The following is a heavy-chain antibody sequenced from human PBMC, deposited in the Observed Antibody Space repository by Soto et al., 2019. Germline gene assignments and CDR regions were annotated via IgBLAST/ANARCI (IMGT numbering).Heavy chain of an antibody. CDR3: ARSIRGARRFNGMDV. V-gene: IGHV2-70*13. J-gene: IGHJ6*02. CDR1: GFSLTSPGMC. CDR2: IERDDDDK. D-gene: IGHD1-26*01. Sequence: SGPTLLNPTETLTLTCTFSGFSLTSPGMCVSWVRQPPGKALEWLALIERDDDDKYYSTSLKTRLTISKDTRKNQVVLTMANMGPADTGTYDCARSIRGARRFNGMDVWGQGTTVTVSS.